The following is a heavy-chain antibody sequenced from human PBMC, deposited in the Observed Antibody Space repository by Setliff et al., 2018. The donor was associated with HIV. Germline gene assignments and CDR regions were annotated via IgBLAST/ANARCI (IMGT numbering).Heavy chain of an antibody. CDR2: LNPKSGST. D-gene: IGHD1-1*01. CDR1: GYIFTAHY. J-gene: IGHJ4*02. Sequence: ASVKVSCKTSGYIFTAHYIHWVRQAPGQGLEWVGFLNPKSGSTNYPQKFQGRVTMTGDTSITTAFLELSSLRIDDTAVYFCARDRADWNDEGSYYFDLWGRGTLVTVSS. V-gene: IGHV1-2*02. CDR3: ARDRADWNDEGSYYFDL.